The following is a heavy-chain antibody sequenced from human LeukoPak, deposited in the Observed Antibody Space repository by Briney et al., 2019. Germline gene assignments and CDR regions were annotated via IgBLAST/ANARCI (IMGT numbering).Heavy chain of an antibody. CDR3: AKDTSVYSAHNWFDP. J-gene: IGHJ5*02. D-gene: IGHD6-13*01. V-gene: IGHV3-23*01. CDR2: ISGSGGST. CDR1: GFTFSSYA. Sequence: GGSLRLSCAASGFTFSSYAMSWVRQAPGKGLEWVSAISGSGGSTYYADSVKGRFTISRDNSKNTLYLQMNSLRAEDTAVYYCAKDTSVYSAHNWFDPWGQGTLVTVSS.